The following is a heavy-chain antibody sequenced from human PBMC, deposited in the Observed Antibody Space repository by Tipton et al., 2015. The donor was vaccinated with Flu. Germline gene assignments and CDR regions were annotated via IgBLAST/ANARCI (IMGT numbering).Heavy chain of an antibody. CDR3: ARGGEITSY. Sequence: LRLSCTVSGGSISSYYWSWIRQPPGKGLEWIGYIYYSGSTNYNPSLKSRVTISVDTSKNQFSLKLSSVTAADTAVYYCARGGEITSYWGQGTLVTVSS. V-gene: IGHV4-59*01. CDR2: IYYSGST. D-gene: IGHD1-14*01. CDR1: GGSISSYY. J-gene: IGHJ4*02.